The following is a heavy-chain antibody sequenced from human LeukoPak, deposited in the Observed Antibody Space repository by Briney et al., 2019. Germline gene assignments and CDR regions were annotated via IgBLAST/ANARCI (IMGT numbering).Heavy chain of an antibody. CDR2: IKTRSDDT. J-gene: IGHJ4*02. D-gene: IGHD6-6*01. Sequence: GASVKVSCKASGYTFTDYFMHWVRQAPGRGLEWMGLIKTRSDDTSYAQNFQGRVTMTRDTSTSTVYVELSSLRSEDTALYYCARYSSSSSLDSWGQGTLVTVSS. CDR3: ARYSSSSSLDS. V-gene: IGHV1-46*01. CDR1: GYTFTDYF.